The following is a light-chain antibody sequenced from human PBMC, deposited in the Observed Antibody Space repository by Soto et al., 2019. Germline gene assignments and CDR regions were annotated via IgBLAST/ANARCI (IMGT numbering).Light chain of an antibody. Sequence: QSVLTQPASVSGSPGQSITISCTGTISDFVVYNYVSWYQQHPGKAPKLMIFEVSHRPSGVSNRFSGSKSGNTASLTISGLQTEDEADYYCISFSTSNTLEVFGTGTKVTVL. CDR1: ISDFVVYNY. CDR2: EVS. V-gene: IGLV2-14*01. J-gene: IGLJ1*01. CDR3: ISFSTSNTLEV.